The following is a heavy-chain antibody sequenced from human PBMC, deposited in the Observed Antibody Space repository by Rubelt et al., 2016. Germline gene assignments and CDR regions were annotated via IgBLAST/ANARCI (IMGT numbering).Heavy chain of an antibody. V-gene: IGHV1-8*01. J-gene: IGHJ4*02. D-gene: IGHD6-19*01. CDR1: GYTFTSYD. Sequence: VKVSCKASGYTFTSYDINWVRQATGQGLEWMGWMNPNSGNTGYAQKFQGRVTMTRNTSISTAYMELSSLRSEDTAVYYCARVRIAVAGILASYLIDYWGQGTLVTVSS. CDR2: MNPNSGNT. CDR3: ARVRIAVAGILASYLIDY.